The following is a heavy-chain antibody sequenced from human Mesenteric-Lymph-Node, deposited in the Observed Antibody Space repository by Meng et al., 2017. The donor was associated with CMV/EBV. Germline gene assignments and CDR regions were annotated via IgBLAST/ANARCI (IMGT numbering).Heavy chain of an antibody. Sequence: GGPLRLSWPASGFTFSSYAMSWVRQAPGKGLEWVSAISGSGGSTYYAASVKGRFTISRDNSKNTLYLQMNSLRAEDTAVYYCANIAYSSSEPDAFDIWGQGTMVTVSS. CDR1: GFTFSSYA. CDR2: ISGSGGST. D-gene: IGHD6-6*01. V-gene: IGHV3-23*01. J-gene: IGHJ3*02. CDR3: ANIAYSSSEPDAFDI.